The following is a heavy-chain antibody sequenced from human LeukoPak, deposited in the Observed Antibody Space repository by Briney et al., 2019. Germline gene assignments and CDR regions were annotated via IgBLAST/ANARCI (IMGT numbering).Heavy chain of an antibody. Sequence: SETLSLTCAVYGGSFSGYYWSWIRQPPGKGLEWVGEINHSGSTNYNPSLKSRVTISVDTSKNQFSLKVTSVTAADTAVYYCASSSSTDPQLDPWGQGTLVTVSS. CDR1: GGSFSGYY. CDR3: ASSSSTDPQLDP. CDR2: INHSGST. V-gene: IGHV4-34*01. D-gene: IGHD4-11*01. J-gene: IGHJ5*02.